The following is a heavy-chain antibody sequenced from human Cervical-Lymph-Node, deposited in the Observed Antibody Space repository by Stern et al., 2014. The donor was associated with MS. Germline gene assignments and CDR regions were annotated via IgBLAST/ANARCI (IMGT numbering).Heavy chain of an antibody. Sequence: EVQLVQSGAEVRKPGESLKISCKGSGYSFTNSWIGWVRQMPGKDLEWMGIIFPGDFDIKYSPSFQGQITISADKSISTAYLQWNSLKASDTAIYYCARHAIYGAFDYWGQGTLATVSS. J-gene: IGHJ4*02. CDR3: ARHAIYGAFDY. V-gene: IGHV5-51*01. CDR2: IFPGDFDI. D-gene: IGHD4-17*01. CDR1: GYSFTNSW.